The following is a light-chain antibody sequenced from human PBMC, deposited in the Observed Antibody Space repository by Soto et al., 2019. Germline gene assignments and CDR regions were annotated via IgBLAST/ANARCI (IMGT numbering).Light chain of an antibody. CDR1: SSDVGGYNY. CDR2: EAS. J-gene: IGLJ1*01. V-gene: IGLV2-8*01. CDR3: SSYAGSSHYV. Sequence: QSVLAQPPSASGSPGQSVTISCTGTSSDVGGYNYISWYQQHPGKAPKLMIYEASKRPSGVPDRFSGSKSGNTASLTVSGLQAEDEADYFCSSYAGSSHYVFGTGTKVTVL.